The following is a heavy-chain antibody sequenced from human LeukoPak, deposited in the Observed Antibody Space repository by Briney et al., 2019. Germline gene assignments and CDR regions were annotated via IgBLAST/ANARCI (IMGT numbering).Heavy chain of an antibody. J-gene: IGHJ6*02. Sequence: SQTLSLTCAISGDSVSTTTSIWNWIRQSPSRGLEWLGRTYYRSKWNYDYADSVKNRITISPDTSENQFSLQLQFVTPEDSAVYYCARRRHANNGVDVWGQGTTVTVSS. CDR3: ARRRHANNGVDV. V-gene: IGHV6-1*01. CDR2: TYYRSKWNY. CDR1: GDSVSTTTSI.